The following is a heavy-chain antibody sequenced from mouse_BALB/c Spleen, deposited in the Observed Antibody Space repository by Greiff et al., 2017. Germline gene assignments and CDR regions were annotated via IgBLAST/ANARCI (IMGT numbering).Heavy chain of an antibody. CDR3: ARWDDYDRFAY. CDR2: INPGSGGT. V-gene: IGHV1-54*01. D-gene: IGHD2-4*01. J-gene: IGHJ3*01. Sequence: VQLQQSGDELVRPGTSVKVSCKASGYAFTNYLIEWVKQRPGQGLEWIGVINPGSGGTNYNEKFKGKATLTADKSSSTAYMQLSSLTSDDSAVYFCARWDDYDRFAYWGQGTLVTVSA. CDR1: GYAFTNYL.